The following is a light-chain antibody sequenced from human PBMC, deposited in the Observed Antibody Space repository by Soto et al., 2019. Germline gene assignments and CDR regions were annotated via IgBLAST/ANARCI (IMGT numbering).Light chain of an antibody. CDR3: SSYTSSSLYV. J-gene: IGLJ1*01. Sequence: QSALTQPASVSGSPGQSITITCTGTSSDVGGYNYVSWYQQHPGKAPKLMIYDVSNRPSGVSNRFSGSKSGNTASLTISGLLAEDEADYYCSSYTSSSLYVFGTGTKLTVL. CDR1: SSDVGGYNY. V-gene: IGLV2-14*01. CDR2: DVS.